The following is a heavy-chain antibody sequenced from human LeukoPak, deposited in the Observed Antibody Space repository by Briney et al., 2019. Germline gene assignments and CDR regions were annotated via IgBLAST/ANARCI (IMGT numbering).Heavy chain of an antibody. D-gene: IGHD3-22*01. V-gene: IGHV1-18*01. J-gene: IGHJ4*02. CDR2: ISAYNGNT. Sequence: GASVKVSCKASGYTFTSYGISWVRQAPGQGLEWMGWISAYNGNTNYAQKLQGRVTMTTDTSTSTAYMELRSLRSDDTAVYYCARDGYYDSSGYYETTYMYYFDYWGQGTLVTVSS. CDR1: GYTFTSYG. CDR3: ARDGYYDSSGYYETTYMYYFDY.